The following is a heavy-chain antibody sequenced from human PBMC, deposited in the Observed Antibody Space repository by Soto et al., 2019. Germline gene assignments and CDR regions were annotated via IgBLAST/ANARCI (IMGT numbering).Heavy chain of an antibody. V-gene: IGHV1-69*01. CDR1: GGTFSSYS. Sequence: QVQLVQSGAEVTKPGSSVKVSCKASGGTFSSYSIHWVRQAPGQGLEWMGEIIPIFGTANYAQKFQGRVTITADESTSTAYMELSSLRSEDTAVYYCARDGGRHSGGIDYWGQGTLVTVSS. CDR3: ARDGGRHSGGIDY. J-gene: IGHJ4*02. D-gene: IGHD1-26*01. CDR2: IIPIFGTA.